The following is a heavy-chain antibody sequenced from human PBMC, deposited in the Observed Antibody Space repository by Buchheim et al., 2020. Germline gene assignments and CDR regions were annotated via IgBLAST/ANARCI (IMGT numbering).Heavy chain of an antibody. CDR3: ARLPKGGLGYCSSGSCYSFDY. V-gene: IGHV4-39*01. D-gene: IGHD2-15*01. CDR1: GGSIRSSSYY. CDR2: IYYSGST. Sequence: QLQLQESGPGLVKPSETLSLTCTVSGGSIRSSSYYWGWIRQPPGKGLEWIGSIYYSGSTYYNPSLKSRVTISVDTSKNQFSLKLSSVTAADTAVYYCARLPKGGLGYCSSGSCYSFDYWGQGTL. J-gene: IGHJ4*02.